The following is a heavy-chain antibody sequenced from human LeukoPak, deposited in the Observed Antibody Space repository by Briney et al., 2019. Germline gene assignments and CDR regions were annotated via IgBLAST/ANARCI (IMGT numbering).Heavy chain of an antibody. V-gene: IGHV3-30*02. CDR1: GFTFSSYE. CDR3: ARDWGYYGSGSYIFDY. Sequence: GGSLRLSCAASGFTFSSYEMNWVRQAPGSGLEWVAFIRYSGSRIYYADSVKGRFTISRDNSRNTLYLQMNSLRPDDTAVYHCARDWGYYGSGSYIFDYWGQGTLLTVSS. CDR2: IRYSGSRI. J-gene: IGHJ4*02. D-gene: IGHD3-10*01.